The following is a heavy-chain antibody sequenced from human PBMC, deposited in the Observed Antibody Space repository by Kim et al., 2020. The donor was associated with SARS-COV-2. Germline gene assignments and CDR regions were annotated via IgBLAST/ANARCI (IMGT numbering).Heavy chain of an antibody. D-gene: IGHD2-21*01. Sequence: STYYADSVKGRFTISRDNSKNTLYLQMNSLRAEDTAVYYCAKDTVVVGYWGQGTLVTVSS. V-gene: IGHV3-23*01. CDR3: AKDTVVVGY. CDR2: ST. J-gene: IGHJ4*02.